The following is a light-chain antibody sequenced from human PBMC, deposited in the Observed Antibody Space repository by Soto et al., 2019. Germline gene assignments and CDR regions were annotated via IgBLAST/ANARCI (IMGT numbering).Light chain of an antibody. Sequence: EIMLTQSPGTLSLSPGESATLSCRASQTLTNNYLAWYQQKPGQAPRVLIYVASYRATGIPVRFSGSGSGTDFALTISRLEPDDFAVYSCQQYGSSPITFGQGTRLEMK. CDR3: QQYGSSPIT. CDR2: VAS. V-gene: IGKV3-20*01. CDR1: QTLTNNY. J-gene: IGKJ5*01.